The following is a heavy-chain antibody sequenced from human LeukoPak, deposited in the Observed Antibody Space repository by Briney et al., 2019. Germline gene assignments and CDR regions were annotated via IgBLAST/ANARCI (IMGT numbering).Heavy chain of an antibody. CDR1: GYTFTSYG. V-gene: IGHV1-18*01. D-gene: IGHD6-19*01. CDR3: ARDLIGYSSGWSGFDAFDI. Sequence: ASVKVSCKASGYTFTSYGISWVRQAPGQGLEWMGWISAYSGNTNYAQKLQGRVTMTTDTSTSTAYMELRSLRSDDTAVYYCARDLIGYSSGWSGFDAFDIWGQGTMVTVSS. J-gene: IGHJ3*02. CDR2: ISAYSGNT.